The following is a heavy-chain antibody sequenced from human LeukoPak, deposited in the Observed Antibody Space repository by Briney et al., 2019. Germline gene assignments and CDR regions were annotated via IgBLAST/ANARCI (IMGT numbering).Heavy chain of an antibody. CDR1: GFTFTNYA. CDR3: TKAPLRSCTGAFCYPFDY. CDR2: TVGSGPDT. Sequence: GGSLRLSCAASGFTFTNYAMSWVRQTPGKGLEWVSATVGSGPDTYHANSVKGRFTVSRDNSRNTLYLQMNSLRVEDTAVYYCTKAPLRSCTGAFCYPFDYWGQGTLVTVSS. V-gene: IGHV3-23*01. J-gene: IGHJ4*02. D-gene: IGHD2-8*02.